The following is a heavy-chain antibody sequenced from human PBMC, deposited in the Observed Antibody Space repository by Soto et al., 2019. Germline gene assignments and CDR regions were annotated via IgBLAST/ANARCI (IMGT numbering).Heavy chain of an antibody. CDR2: ISWNSGSI. Sequence: PGGSLRLSCAASGFTFDDYAMHWVRQAPGKGLEWVSGISWNSGSIGYADSVKGRFTISRDNAKNSLYLQMNSLRAEDTALYYCAKSPPGDTAMVEPYFDYWGQGTLVTV. CDR1: GFTFDDYA. V-gene: IGHV3-9*01. D-gene: IGHD5-18*01. J-gene: IGHJ4*02. CDR3: AKSPPGDTAMVEPYFDY.